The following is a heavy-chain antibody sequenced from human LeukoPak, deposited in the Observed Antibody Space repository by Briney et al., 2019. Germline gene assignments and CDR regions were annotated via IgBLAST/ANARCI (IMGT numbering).Heavy chain of an antibody. Sequence: GGSLRLSCAASGFTFSSYSMNWVRQAPGTGLEWVSSISSSSSYIYYADSVKGRFTISRDNAKNSLYLQMNSLRAEDTAVYYCARVVGIAAAGTPHWGQGTLVTVSS. CDR2: ISSSSSYI. J-gene: IGHJ4*02. CDR1: GFTFSSYS. D-gene: IGHD6-13*01. V-gene: IGHV3-21*01. CDR3: ARVVGIAAAGTPH.